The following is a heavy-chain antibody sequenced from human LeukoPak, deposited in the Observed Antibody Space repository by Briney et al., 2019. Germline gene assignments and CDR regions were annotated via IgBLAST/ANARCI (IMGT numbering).Heavy chain of an antibody. CDR3: ARGGGYYYMDV. CDR1: GGSFSGYY. D-gene: IGHD3-10*01. J-gene: IGHJ6*03. V-gene: IGHV4-34*01. Sequence: SETLSLTCAVYGGSFSGYYWSWIRQPPGKGLEWIGEINPRGSTNYNPSLKSRVTISVDTSKNQFSLKVSSVTAADTAVYYCARGGGYYYMDVWDQGTTVTVSS. CDR2: INPRGST.